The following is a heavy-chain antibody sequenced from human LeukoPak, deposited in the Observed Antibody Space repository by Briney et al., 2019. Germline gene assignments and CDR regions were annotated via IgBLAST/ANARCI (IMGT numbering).Heavy chain of an antibody. J-gene: IGHJ6*03. CDR2: INPNSGGT. Sequence: SVKVSCKASGYTFTGYYMHWVRQAPGQGLEGMGWINPNSGGTNYAQKFQGRVTMTRDTSISTAYMELSRLRSDDTAVYYCAISCSGGSCYSEGNYYMDVWGKGTTVTVSS. CDR1: GYTFTGYY. V-gene: IGHV1-2*02. D-gene: IGHD2-15*01. CDR3: AISCSGGSCYSEGNYYMDV.